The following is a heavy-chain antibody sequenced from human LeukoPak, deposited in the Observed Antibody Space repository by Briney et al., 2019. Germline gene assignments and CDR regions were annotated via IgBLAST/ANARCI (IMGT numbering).Heavy chain of an antibody. CDR2: INHSGSI. V-gene: IGHV4-34*01. J-gene: IGHJ5*02. CDR3: ARMPAVDVRIAVAGTSGSWFDP. Sequence: SETLSLTCAVYGGSFSGYYWTWIRQTPEKGLEWIGEINHSGSINYNPSLQSRVTIALDTSKNQFSLKLSSVTAADTAVYYCARMPAVDVRIAVAGTSGSWFDPWGQGTLVTVSS. CDR1: GGSFSGYY. D-gene: IGHD6-19*01.